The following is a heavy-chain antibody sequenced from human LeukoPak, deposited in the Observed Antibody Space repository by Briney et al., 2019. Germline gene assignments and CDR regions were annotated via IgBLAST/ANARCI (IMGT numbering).Heavy chain of an antibody. J-gene: IGHJ4*02. V-gene: IGHV3-23*01. CDR3: ARDQDSSNVDY. CDR1: GFTFSTYG. D-gene: IGHD4-11*01. CDR2: ISGSGGST. Sequence: GGSLRLSCAASGFTFSTYGMSWVRQAPGKGLEWVSVISGSGGSTYYADSVKGRFTISRDNSKNTLYLQMNSLRAEDTAVYYCARDQDSSNVDYWGQGTLVTVSS.